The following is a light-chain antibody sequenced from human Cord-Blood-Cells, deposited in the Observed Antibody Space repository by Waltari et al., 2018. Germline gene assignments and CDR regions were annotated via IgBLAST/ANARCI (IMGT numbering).Light chain of an antibody. CDR2: DVS. Sequence: QSALTQPRSVSGSPGQSVPISCPGTSSDVGGFNYVSWYQPHPGKAPKLMIYDVSKRPTGVPERFSGSKSGNTASLTISGLQAEDEADYYCCSYAGSYVVFGGGTKLTVL. CDR1: SSDVGGFNY. V-gene: IGLV2-11*01. J-gene: IGLJ2*01. CDR3: CSYAGSYVV.